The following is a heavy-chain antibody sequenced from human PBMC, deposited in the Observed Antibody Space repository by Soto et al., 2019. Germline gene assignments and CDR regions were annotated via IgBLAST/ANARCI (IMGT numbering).Heavy chain of an antibody. Sequence: RASVKVSCKASGYTFTSYGISWVRQAPGQGLEWMGCISAYNGNTNYAQKLQCRVTMTTDTSTSTAYMELRSLRSDDTAVYYCARDLSITGTTTLDPWGQGTLVTVSS. J-gene: IGHJ5*02. CDR1: GYTFTSYG. CDR2: ISAYNGNT. CDR3: ARDLSITGTTTLDP. V-gene: IGHV1-18*01. D-gene: IGHD1-20*01.